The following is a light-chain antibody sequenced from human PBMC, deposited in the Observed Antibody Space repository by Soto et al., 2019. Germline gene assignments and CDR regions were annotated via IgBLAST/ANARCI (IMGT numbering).Light chain of an antibody. CDR1: QSVGSN. CDR3: QQYNNWPRT. Sequence: EIVMTQSPATLSVSPGERATLSCRASQSVGSNLAWYHQKPGQAPRLLIYGASTRATSIPARFSGSGSGTEFTLTISSLQSEDFAVYYWQQYNNWPRTFGPGTKVDI. J-gene: IGKJ3*01. CDR2: GAS. V-gene: IGKV3-15*01.